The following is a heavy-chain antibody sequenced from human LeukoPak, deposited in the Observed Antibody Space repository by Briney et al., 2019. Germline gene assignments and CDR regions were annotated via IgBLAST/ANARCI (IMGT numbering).Heavy chain of an antibody. CDR1: GGSISPYY. Sequence: SETLSLTCTVSGGSISPYYWSWIRQPPGKGLEWIAYIFYNGNTNYNPSLKSRVTISLDTSKKQFSLKVSSVTAADTAMYYCALPIYGGNSRREADYWGQGTLVTVSS. J-gene: IGHJ4*02. CDR3: ALPIYGGNSRREADY. CDR2: IFYNGNT. D-gene: IGHD4-23*01. V-gene: IGHV4-59*01.